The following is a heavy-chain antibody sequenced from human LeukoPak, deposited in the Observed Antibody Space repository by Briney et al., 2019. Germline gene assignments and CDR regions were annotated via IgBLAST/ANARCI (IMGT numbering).Heavy chain of an antibody. V-gene: IGHV3-48*04. D-gene: IGHD5-12*01. J-gene: IGHJ4*02. CDR1: GFTFSSYS. CDR3: ARGAVATPIYFDY. CDR2: ISSSGSTI. Sequence: GGSLRLSCAASGFTFSSYSMNWVRQAPGKGLEWVSYISSSGSTIYYADSVKGRFTISRDNAKNSLYLQMNSLRAEDTAVYYCARGAVATPIYFDYWGQGTLVTVSS.